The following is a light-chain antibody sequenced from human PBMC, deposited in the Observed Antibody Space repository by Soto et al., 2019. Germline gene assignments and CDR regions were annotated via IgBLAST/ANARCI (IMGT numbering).Light chain of an antibody. CDR2: LNSDGSH. J-gene: IGLJ2*01. CDR1: SGHSSYA. V-gene: IGLV4-69*01. Sequence: QLVLTQSPSASASLEASVKLTCTLSSGHSSYAIAWHQQQPEKGPRYLMKLNSDGSHSKGDGIPDRFSGSSSGAERYLTISSLQSEDEADYYCQTWGSGPVVFGGGTKLTVL. CDR3: QTWGSGPVV.